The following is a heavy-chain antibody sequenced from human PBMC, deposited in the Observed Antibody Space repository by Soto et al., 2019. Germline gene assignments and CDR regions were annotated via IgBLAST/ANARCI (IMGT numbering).Heavy chain of an antibody. CDR3: ARGFCGPTTCYIGRGDNWFDP. D-gene: IGHD3-9*01. V-gene: IGHV1-69*06. CDR2: IIAMFGTT. CDR1: GGTFTNYV. Sequence: SVKFSCKASGGTFTNYVFGWVRQAPGQGPEWMGTIIAMFGTTNYAPKFQGRVTITADKSTSSVYLELTSLRFDDSAVYYCARGFCGPTTCYIGRGDNWFDPWGPGTLVTVSS. J-gene: IGHJ5*02.